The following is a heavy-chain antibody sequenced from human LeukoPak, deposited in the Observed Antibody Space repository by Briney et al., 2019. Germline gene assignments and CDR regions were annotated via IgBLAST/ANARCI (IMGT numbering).Heavy chain of an antibody. V-gene: IGHV3-30*04. D-gene: IGHD3-9*01. Sequence: GGSLRLSCAASGLTFSSYAMHWVRQAPRKGLEWVAVISYDGSIESYADSVKGRFTISRDNAKNSLYLQMNSLRAEDTAVYYCARVAYDILTGYFYYYYMDVWGKGTTVTVSS. CDR3: ARVAYDILTGYFYYYYMDV. CDR2: ISYDGSIE. CDR1: GLTFSSYA. J-gene: IGHJ6*03.